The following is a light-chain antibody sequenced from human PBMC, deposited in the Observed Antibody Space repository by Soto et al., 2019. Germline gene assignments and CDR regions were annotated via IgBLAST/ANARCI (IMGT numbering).Light chain of an antibody. CDR1: QSISSW. Sequence: DIQMTQSPSTLSASVGDRVTITCRASQSISSWLAWFQQKPGKAPKLLISDVSSLESGVPSRFSGSGSGTEFTLAITSLQPDDFATHYCQHYDSYPLTFGGGTKVDIK. J-gene: IGKJ4*01. CDR3: QHYDSYPLT. CDR2: DVS. V-gene: IGKV1-5*01.